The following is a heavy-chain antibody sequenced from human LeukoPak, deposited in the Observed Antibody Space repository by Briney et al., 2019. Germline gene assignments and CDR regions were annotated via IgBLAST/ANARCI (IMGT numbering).Heavy chain of an antibody. D-gene: IGHD3-22*01. J-gene: IGHJ4*02. CDR1: GASISSSGHY. CDR2: VYYRGDT. CDR3: ARGLLKFYYDISGTFFDD. V-gene: IGHV4-39*07. Sequence: AETLSLTCSVSGASISSSGHYWGWIRQPPGEGLEWIGSVYYRGDTFYNPSLKSRDTISVDTSKSQFSLRLSSMTAADTAVYYCARGLLKFYYDISGTFFDDWGQGTLVTVSS.